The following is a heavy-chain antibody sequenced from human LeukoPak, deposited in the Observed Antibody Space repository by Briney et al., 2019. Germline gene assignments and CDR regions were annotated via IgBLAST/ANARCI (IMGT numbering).Heavy chain of an antibody. V-gene: IGHV1-3*01. CDR2: VNAGNGNT. Sequence: ASVKVSCKASGYTFTSYAMHWVRQAPGQRLEWMGWVNAGNGNTKYSQKFQGRVTITRDTSASTAYMELSSLRSEDTAVYYCASSISSSGFWFDPWGQGTLVTVSS. D-gene: IGHD6-13*01. J-gene: IGHJ5*02. CDR1: GYTFTSYA. CDR3: ASSISSSGFWFDP.